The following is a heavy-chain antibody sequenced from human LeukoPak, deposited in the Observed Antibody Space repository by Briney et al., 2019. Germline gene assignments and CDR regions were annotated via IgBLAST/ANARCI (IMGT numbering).Heavy chain of an antibody. CDR2: IYFTGNYI. CDR1: GFTFSRYS. CDR3: AREFNTVGNFDY. V-gene: IGHV3-21*01. D-gene: IGHD3-10*01. J-gene: IGHJ4*02. Sequence: SGGSLRLSCVTSGFTFSRYSMRWVRLAPGKGLEWVSSIYFTGNYISYADSVKGRFTISRDNAKNSLYLQMNSLRAEDTAVYYCAREFNTVGNFDYWGQGTLVTVSS.